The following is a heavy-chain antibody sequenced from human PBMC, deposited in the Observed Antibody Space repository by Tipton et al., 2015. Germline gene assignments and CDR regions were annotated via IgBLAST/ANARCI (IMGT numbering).Heavy chain of an antibody. D-gene: IGHD6-13*01. V-gene: IGHV4-34*01. Sequence: LSLTCAVYGGSFSGYYWSWIRQPPGKGLEWIGEIYHSGNTNYNPSLKSRVTVSVDTSKNQFSLRVSSVTAADTAVYYCARGAGNSSTWDFDYWGQGTLVSVSS. J-gene: IGHJ4*02. CDR2: IYHSGNT. CDR3: ARGAGNSSTWDFDY. CDR1: GGSFSGYY.